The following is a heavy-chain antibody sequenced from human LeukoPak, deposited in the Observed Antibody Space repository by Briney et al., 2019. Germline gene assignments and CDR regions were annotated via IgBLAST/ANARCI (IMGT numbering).Heavy chain of an antibody. CDR2: ISSSGSTI. CDR1: GFTFSSFE. D-gene: IGHD6-13*01. Sequence: GGSLRLSCAASGFTFSSFEMNWVRQAPGKGLEWVSYISSSGSTIYYADSVKGRFTISRDNAKNSLYLQMNSLRVEDTAVYYCARSAAVGTFPDYWGQRTLVTVSS. CDR3: ARSAAVGTFPDY. V-gene: IGHV3-48*03. J-gene: IGHJ4*02.